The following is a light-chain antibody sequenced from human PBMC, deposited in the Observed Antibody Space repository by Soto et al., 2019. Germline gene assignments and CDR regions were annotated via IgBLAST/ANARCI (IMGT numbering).Light chain of an antibody. CDR3: RTWGTGIQV. Sequence: QLVLTQSPSASASLGASVKLTCTLSSGHSIYAIAWHQQQPEKGPRYLMKLNSDGSHSKGDGIPDRFSGSSSGAERYLTISSLQSEDEADYYCRTWGTGIQVFGGGTKLTVL. CDR1: SGHSIYA. V-gene: IGLV4-69*01. CDR2: LNSDGSH. J-gene: IGLJ2*01.